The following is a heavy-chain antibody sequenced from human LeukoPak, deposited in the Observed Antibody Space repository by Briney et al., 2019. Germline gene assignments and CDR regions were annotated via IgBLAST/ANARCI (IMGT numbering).Heavy chain of an antibody. D-gene: IGHD2-15*01. CDR1: GGSISSYY. J-gene: IGHJ4*02. V-gene: IGHV4-4*07. Sequence: SETLSLTCTVSGGSISSYYWSWIRQPAGKGLEWIGRIYTSGSTNYNPSLKSRVTMSVDTSKNQFSLKLSSVTAADTAVYYCVRIYCSGGSCYFDYWGQGTLVTVSS. CDR2: IYTSGST. CDR3: VRIYCSGGSCYFDY.